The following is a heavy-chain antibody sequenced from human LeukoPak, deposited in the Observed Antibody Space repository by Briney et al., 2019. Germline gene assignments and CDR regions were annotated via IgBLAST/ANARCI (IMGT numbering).Heavy chain of an antibody. CDR2: IHHGGGT. D-gene: IGHD1-1*01. V-gene: IGHV4-4*02. CDR3: WKNLAS. Sequence: SETLSLTCAVSGDSITGDNWWSWVRQPPGKGLEWIGEIHHGGGTGYNPSLRSRVIIAQDNSKNQFSLQLTSVTAADTAVYYCWKNLASWGQGTLVSVSS. J-gene: IGHJ5*02. CDR1: GDSITGDNW.